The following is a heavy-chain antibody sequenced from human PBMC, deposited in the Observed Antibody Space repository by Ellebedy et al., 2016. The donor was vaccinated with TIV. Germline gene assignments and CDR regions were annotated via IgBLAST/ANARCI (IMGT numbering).Heavy chain of an antibody. CDR3: ARGWFGSGMGV. D-gene: IGHD3-16*01. V-gene: IGHV6-1*01. Sequence: SVTLSLTCVISGDSVSTDIGWNWIRQSPSRGLEWLGRTYYRSKWNNDYAVSLKSRITINPDTSKNQFSLQLNSVIPDDTAVYYCARGWFGSGMGVWGQGTTVTVSS. J-gene: IGHJ6*02. CDR1: GDSVSTDIG. CDR2: TYYRSKWNN.